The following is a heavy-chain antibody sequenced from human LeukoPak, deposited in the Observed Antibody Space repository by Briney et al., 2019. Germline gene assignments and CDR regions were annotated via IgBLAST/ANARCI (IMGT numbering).Heavy chain of an antibody. CDR3: ARTVHYPGHFDY. CDR1: GFTVSSNY. D-gene: IGHD1-1*01. V-gene: IGHV3-53*01. CDR2: IYSGGST. Sequence: PGGSLRLSCAASGFTVSSNYMSWVRQAPGKGLEWVSVIYSGGSTYYADSVKGRFTISRGNSKNTLYLQMNSLRAEDTAVYYCARTVHYPGHFDYWGQGTLVTVTS. J-gene: IGHJ4*02.